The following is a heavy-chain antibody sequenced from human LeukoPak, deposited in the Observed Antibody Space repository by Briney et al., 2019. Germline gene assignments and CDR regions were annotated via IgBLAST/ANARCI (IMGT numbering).Heavy chain of an antibody. CDR1: GFTFSSYA. Sequence: GGSLRLSCAASGFTFSSYAMSWVRQAAGKGLEWVGSISGSGGSTYYADFMKGRFNISRDNSTNTLYLQMNSLRAGDTAVYYCAKDAGYGSSGSPDYWGQGTLVTVSS. CDR3: AKDAGYGSSGSPDY. V-gene: IGHV3-23*01. D-gene: IGHD6-13*01. J-gene: IGHJ4*02. CDR2: ISGSGGST.